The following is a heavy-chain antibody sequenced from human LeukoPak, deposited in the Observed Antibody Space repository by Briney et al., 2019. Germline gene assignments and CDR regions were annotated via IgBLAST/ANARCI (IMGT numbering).Heavy chain of an antibody. CDR3: ARGGGDRFDH. Sequence: GGSLRLSCAASGFTFSSYWMHWVRQAPGKGLVWVSRINGDGTTTTYADSVKGRFTISRDNAKNTLYLQMNSLRAEDTAVYYCARGGGDRFDHWGQGTLVTVSS. D-gene: IGHD2-21*02. J-gene: IGHJ4*02. V-gene: IGHV3-74*01. CDR1: GFTFSSYW. CDR2: INGDGTTT.